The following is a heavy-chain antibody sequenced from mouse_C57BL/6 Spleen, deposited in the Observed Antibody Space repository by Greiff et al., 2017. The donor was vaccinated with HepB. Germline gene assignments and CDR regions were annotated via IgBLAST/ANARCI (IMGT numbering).Heavy chain of an antibody. V-gene: IGHV5-6*01. Sequence: EVHLVESGGDLVKPGGSLKLSCAASGFTFSSYGMSWVRQTPDKRLEWVATISSGGSYTYYPDSVKGRFTISRDNAKNTLYLQMSSLKSEDTAMYYCARQGDSSGYIDYWGQGTTLTVSS. CDR1: GFTFSSYG. CDR3: ARQGDSSGYIDY. CDR2: ISSGGSYT. D-gene: IGHD3-2*02. J-gene: IGHJ2*01.